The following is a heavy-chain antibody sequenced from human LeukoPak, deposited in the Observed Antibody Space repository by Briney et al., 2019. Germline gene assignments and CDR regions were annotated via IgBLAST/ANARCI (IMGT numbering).Heavy chain of an antibody. CDR1: GGSISSYY. CDR2: IYYSGST. CDR3: ARGRRWVTIFGVVIINNWFDP. J-gene: IGHJ5*02. Sequence: PSETLSLTCTVSGGSISSYYWSWIRQPPGKGLEWIGYIYYSGSTNYNPSLKSRVTISVDTSKNQFSLKLSSVTAADTAVYYCARGRRWVTIFGVVIINNWFDPWGQGTLVTVSS. D-gene: IGHD3-3*01. V-gene: IGHV4-59*12.